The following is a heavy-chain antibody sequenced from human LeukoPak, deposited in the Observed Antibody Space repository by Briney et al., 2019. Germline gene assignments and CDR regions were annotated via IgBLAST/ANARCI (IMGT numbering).Heavy chain of an antibody. Sequence: PGTSLRLSCAASGFTFRSYGMHWVRQAPGKGLEWVAVIWYDGSNKYYADSVKGRFTISRDNSENTLYVQMNSLRAEDTAVYYCARDRGDGSGSHPFDYWGQGTLVTASS. V-gene: IGHV3-33*01. CDR3: ARDRGDGSGSHPFDY. D-gene: IGHD3-10*01. CDR2: IWYDGSNK. CDR1: GFTFRSYG. J-gene: IGHJ4*02.